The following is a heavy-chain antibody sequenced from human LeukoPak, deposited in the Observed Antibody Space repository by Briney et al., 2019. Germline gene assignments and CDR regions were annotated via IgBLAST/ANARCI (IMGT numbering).Heavy chain of an antibody. Sequence: GRSLRLSCAASGFTFDDYAMHWVRQAPGKGLEWVSGISWNSGNIQYADAVNGRFTISRDNAKNSLYLQMNSLRAEDTALYYCARASVITPKAESDYWGQGVLVIVSS. CDR2: ISWNSGNI. V-gene: IGHV3-9*01. J-gene: IGHJ4*02. D-gene: IGHD4-23*01. CDR3: ARASVITPKAESDY. CDR1: GFTFDDYA.